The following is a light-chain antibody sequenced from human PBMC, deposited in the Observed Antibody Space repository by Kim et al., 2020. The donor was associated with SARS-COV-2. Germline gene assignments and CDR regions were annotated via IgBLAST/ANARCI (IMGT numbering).Light chain of an antibody. CDR1: QRISSNY. J-gene: IGKJ1*01. Sequence: PGERATLACRAGQRISSNYFAWYQQKPGQAPGRLMHAASSRATGISDRFSGSGSGTEFTLTISRLQPEDFAVYYCQQYASSPQTFGQGTKVDIK. V-gene: IGKV3-20*01. CDR2: AAS. CDR3: QQYASSPQT.